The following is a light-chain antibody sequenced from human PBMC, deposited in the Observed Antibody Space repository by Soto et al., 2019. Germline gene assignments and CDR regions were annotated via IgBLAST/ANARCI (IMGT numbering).Light chain of an antibody. J-gene: IGLJ2*01. CDR2: GNN. CDR3: QSYGSGLVV. CDR1: DSNIGTGSD. V-gene: IGLV1-40*01. Sequence: QSALTQPPSVSGAPGQRVTISCTGSDSNIGTGSDVHWYQRLPGTAPKLLIYGNNNRPSGVPARFSGSKSGTSASLAITGLQAADEADYYCQSYGSGLVVFGGGTKLTVL.